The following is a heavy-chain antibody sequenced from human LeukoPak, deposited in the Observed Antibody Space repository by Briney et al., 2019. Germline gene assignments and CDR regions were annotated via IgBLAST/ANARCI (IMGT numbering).Heavy chain of an antibody. J-gene: IGHJ4*02. V-gene: IGHV3-11*01. CDR3: ARDRGGPGYTYGQPLDY. D-gene: IGHD5-18*01. Sequence: KSGGSLRLSCAASGFTFSSYWMSWIRQAPGKGLEWVTYVSGSGSPIYYADSVKGRFTISRDNAKNSLYLQMNSLRAEDTAVYYCARDRGGPGYTYGQPLDYWGQGTLVTVSS. CDR1: GFTFSSYW. CDR2: VSGSGSPI.